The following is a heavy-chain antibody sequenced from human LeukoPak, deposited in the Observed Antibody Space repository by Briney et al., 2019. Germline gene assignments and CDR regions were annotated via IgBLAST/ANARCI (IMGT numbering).Heavy chain of an antibody. D-gene: IGHD1-26*01. Sequence: GGSLRLSCEASGFSFSNYFMSWIRQAPGKGLEWVSYITNSGRSTNYADAVKGRFTISRDNVKKSVYLEMTDLRAEDTAVCYCARGASGNYYVFDSWGQGTLVTVSS. CDR3: ARGASGNYYVFDS. J-gene: IGHJ4*02. CDR1: GFSFSNYF. CDR2: ITNSGRST. V-gene: IGHV3-11*04.